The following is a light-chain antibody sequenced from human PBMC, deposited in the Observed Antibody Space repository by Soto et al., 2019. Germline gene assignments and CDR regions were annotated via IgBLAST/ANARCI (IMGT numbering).Light chain of an antibody. Sequence: QSALTQPASVSGSPGQSITISCTGTSSDVGGYNYVSWYQQHPGKAPKLMIYDVSNRPSGVSNRFSGSKSGNTASLTTSGLQADDEADYYCSSYTSSSTLVFGGGTKLTLL. CDR3: SSYTSSSTLV. V-gene: IGLV2-14*01. J-gene: IGLJ2*01. CDR1: SSDVGGYNY. CDR2: DVS.